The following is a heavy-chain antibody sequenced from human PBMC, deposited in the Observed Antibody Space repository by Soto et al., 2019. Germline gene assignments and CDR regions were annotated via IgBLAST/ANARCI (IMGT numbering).Heavy chain of an antibody. CDR2: INGGDGPT. D-gene: IGHD2-2*01. CDR3: AKAMRPDGVLDIDF. J-gene: IGHJ4*02. V-gene: IGHV3-23*01. Sequence: GGSLRLSCAASGFKFKHYTMSWVRQVPGKGLEWVPGINGGDGPTYYADSVKGRFTISRDYSRNTLYLQMNSLRAEVTAIYYCAKAMRPDGVLDIDFCGQGTLVTVSS. CDR1: GFKFKHYT.